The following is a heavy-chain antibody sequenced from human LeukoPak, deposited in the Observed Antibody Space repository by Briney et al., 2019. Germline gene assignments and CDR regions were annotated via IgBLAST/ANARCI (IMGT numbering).Heavy chain of an antibody. J-gene: IGHJ3*02. CDR3: ARDRDGYNLDAFDI. CDR1: GGSISVGTYY. D-gene: IGHD5-24*01. V-gene: IGHV4-30-4*08. Sequence: SETLSLTCTVSGGSISVGTYYWSWIRQPPGKGLEWIGYIYYSGSTYYDPSLKSRVSISVDTSKNQFSLKLSSVTAADTAVYYCARDRDGYNLDAFDIWGQGTMVTVSS. CDR2: IYYSGST.